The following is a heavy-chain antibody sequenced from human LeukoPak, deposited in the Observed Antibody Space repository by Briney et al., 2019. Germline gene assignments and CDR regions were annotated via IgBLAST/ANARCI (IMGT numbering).Heavy chain of an antibody. J-gene: IGHJ3*02. CDR3: ARDTVGDFDAFDI. CDR2: ISSSGGSA. CDR1: GFTFSSYA. D-gene: IGHD4-17*01. Sequence: GGSLRLSCAASGFTFSSYAMSWVRQAPGKGLEWVSDISSSGGSAYYADSVKGRFTISRDNSKNMLYLQMNSLRAEDTAVYYCARDTVGDFDAFDIWGQGTMVTVSS. V-gene: IGHV3-23*01.